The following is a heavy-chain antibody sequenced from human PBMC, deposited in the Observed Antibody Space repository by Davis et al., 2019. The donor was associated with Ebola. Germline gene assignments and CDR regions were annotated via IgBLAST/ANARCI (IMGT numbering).Heavy chain of an antibody. CDR2: ISAYNGNT. V-gene: IGHV1-18*01. J-gene: IGHJ4*02. CDR1: GYTFTSYG. Sequence: ASVKVSCKASGYTFTSYGISWVRQAPGQGLEWMGWISAYNGNTNYAQKLQGRVTMTTDTSTSTAYMELRSLRSEDTAVYYCARTDYDILTGYFDYWGQGTLVTVSS. CDR3: ARTDYDILTGYFDY. D-gene: IGHD3-9*01.